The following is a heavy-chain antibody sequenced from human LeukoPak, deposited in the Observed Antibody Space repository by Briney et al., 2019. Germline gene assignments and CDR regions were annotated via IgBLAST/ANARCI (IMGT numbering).Heavy chain of an antibody. CDR1: GGSFRGYY. D-gene: IGHD6-19*01. J-gene: IGHJ6*02. V-gene: IGHV4-34*01. CDR3: ARVSIAVAGTIIRYYYYGMDV. CDR2: INHSGST. Sequence: SETLSLTCAVYGGSFRGYYWSWLRQPPGKGLEWVGEINHSGSTNYNPSLKSRVTISVDTSKNQFSLKLSSVTAADTAVYYCARVSIAVAGTIIRYYYYGMDVWGQGTTVTVSS.